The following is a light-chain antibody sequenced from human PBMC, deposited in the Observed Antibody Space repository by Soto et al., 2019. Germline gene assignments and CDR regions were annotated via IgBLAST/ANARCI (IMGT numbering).Light chain of an antibody. CDR2: DAS. CDR1: QTISTY. Sequence: DIQMTQSPSSLSASVGDRVTITCRASQTISTYVTRYQQKPGKAPKALISDASTLQSGVPSRFSGSGSGTDFTLIISSLQPDDLGTYYCQHYGYVWTFGQGTKVEI. J-gene: IGKJ1*01. V-gene: IGKV1-39*01. CDR3: QHYGYVWT.